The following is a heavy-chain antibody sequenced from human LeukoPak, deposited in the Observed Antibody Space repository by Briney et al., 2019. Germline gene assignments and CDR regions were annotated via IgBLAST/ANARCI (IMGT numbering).Heavy chain of an antibody. CDR2: IIPIFGTA. CDR1: GGTFSSYA. V-gene: IGHV1-69*01. D-gene: IGHD6-13*01. CDR3: ARIGAIQQLANHFDY. Sequence: SVKVSCKASGGTFSSYAISWVRQAPGQGLEWRGGIIPIFGTANYAQKFQGRVTITADESTSTAYMELSSLRSEDTAVYYCARIGAIQQLANHFDYWGQGTLVTVSS. J-gene: IGHJ4*02.